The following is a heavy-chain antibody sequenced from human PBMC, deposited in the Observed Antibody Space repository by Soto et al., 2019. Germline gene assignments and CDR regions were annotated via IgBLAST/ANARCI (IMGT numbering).Heavy chain of an antibody. CDR3: AKDLYARLSSFDY. J-gene: IGHJ4*02. D-gene: IGHD2-8*01. CDR2: IYSGGST. V-gene: IGHV3-23*01. Sequence: GGSLRLSCAASGFTFSSYAMSWVRQAPGKGLEWVSAIYSGGSTYYADSVKGRFTISRDNSKNTLYLQMNSLRAEDTAVYYCAKDLYARLSSFDYWGQGTLVTVSS. CDR1: GFTFSSYA.